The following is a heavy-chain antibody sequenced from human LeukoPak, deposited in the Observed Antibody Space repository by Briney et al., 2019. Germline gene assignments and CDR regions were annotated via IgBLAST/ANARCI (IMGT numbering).Heavy chain of an antibody. CDR3: ARLPTFYYDSSHYHYDY. J-gene: IGHJ4*02. D-gene: IGHD3-22*01. Sequence: QTGGSLRLSCAASGFTVSSNYMSWVRQAPGKGLEWVSVIYSGGSTYYADSVKGRFTISRDKAKNTSYLQMNSLRAEDTAVYYCARLPTFYYDSSHYHYDYWGQGTLVTVSS. CDR1: GFTVSSNY. CDR2: IYSGGST. V-gene: IGHV3-53*01.